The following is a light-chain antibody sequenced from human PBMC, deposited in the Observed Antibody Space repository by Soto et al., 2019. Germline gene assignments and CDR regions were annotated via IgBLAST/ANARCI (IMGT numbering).Light chain of an antibody. CDR1: QSVSSSY. CDR3: QQYCSSPMYT. J-gene: IGKJ2*01. CDR2: GAS. Sequence: EIVLTQSPGTLSLSPGERATLSCRASQSVSSSYLAWYQQKPGQAPRLLIYGASSRATGIPDRFSGSGSGRDFILTISRLEPEDFAVYYCQQYCSSPMYTFGQGTKLEIK. V-gene: IGKV3-20*01.